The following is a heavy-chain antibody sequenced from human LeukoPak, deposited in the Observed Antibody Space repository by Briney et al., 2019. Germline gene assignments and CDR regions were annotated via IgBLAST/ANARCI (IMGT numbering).Heavy chain of an antibody. CDR2: IKQDGSEK. Sequence: GGSLRLSCAASGFSFNDYAMSWVRQAPGKGLEWVANIKQDGSEKYYVDSVKGRFTISRDNAKNSLYLQMNSLRAEDTAVYYCARARGLDYWGQGTLVTVSS. J-gene: IGHJ4*02. CDR1: GFSFNDYA. CDR3: ARARGLDY. V-gene: IGHV3-7*05.